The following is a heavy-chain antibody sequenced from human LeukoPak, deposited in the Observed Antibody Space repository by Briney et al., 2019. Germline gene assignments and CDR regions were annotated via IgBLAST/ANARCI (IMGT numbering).Heavy chain of an antibody. CDR1: GGSISSYY. CDR3: ARDKADDYSNYPHWYFDL. J-gene: IGHJ2*01. CDR2: IFYSGIT. D-gene: IGHD4-11*01. V-gene: IGHV4-59*01. Sequence: PSETLSLTCTVSGGSISSYYWNWIRQPPGKGLEWIGYIFYSGITNYNPSLKSRVTISVDTSKKQFSLKLTSVTAADTAVYYCARDKADDYSNYPHWYFDLWGRGTLVTVSS.